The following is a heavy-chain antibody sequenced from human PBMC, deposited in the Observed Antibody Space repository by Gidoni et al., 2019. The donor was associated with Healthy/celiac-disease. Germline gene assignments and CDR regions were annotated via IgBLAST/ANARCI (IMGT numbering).Heavy chain of an antibody. D-gene: IGHD3-10*01. J-gene: IGHJ6*02. V-gene: IGHV4-59*01. CDR3: ARGGGITMVRDPYGMDV. CDR2: IYYSGST. Sequence: QVQLQESGPGLVKPSETLSLTCTFSVCSISSYYWSWIRQPPGKGLEWIGYIYYSGSTNYNPAVKSRVTISVDTSKKQFYLKLSSVTAADTAVYYCARGGGITMVRDPYGMDVWGQGTTVTVSS. CDR1: VCSISSYY.